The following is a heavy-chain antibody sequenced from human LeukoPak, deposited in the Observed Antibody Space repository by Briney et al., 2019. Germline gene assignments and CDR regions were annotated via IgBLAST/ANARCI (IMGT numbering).Heavy chain of an antibody. CDR1: GGSFSGYY. CDR2: INHSGST. D-gene: IGHD2-21*02. J-gene: IGHJ4*02. Sequence: PSETLSLTCAVYGGSFSGYYWSWIRQPRGKGLEWMGEINHSGSTNYNPSLKSRVTISVDTSKNQFSLKLSSVTAADTAVYYCARGRRLAYCGGDCYPRPFDYWGQGTLVTVSS. V-gene: IGHV4-34*01. CDR3: ARGRRLAYCGGDCYPRPFDY.